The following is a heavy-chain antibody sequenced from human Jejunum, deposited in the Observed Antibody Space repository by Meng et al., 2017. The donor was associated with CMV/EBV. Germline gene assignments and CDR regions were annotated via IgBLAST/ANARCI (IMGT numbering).Heavy chain of an antibody. CDR3: ARRLPRWGTDV. V-gene: IGHV4-39*07. J-gene: IGHJ6*02. D-gene: IGHD2-8*02. CDR2: MHYSGPT. CDR1: GGSLSTSAYS. Sequence: FSGGSLSTSAYSWGWIRQPPGKGLEWIGSMHYSGPTYYNPSLKSRVTISVDTSNNQFSLNLNSVTAADTAVYYCARRLPRWGTDVWGQGTTVTVSS.